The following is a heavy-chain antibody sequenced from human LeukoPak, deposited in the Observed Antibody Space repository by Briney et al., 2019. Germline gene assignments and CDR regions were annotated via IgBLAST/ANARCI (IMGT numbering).Heavy chain of an antibody. CDR2: MNPNSGNT. V-gene: IGHV1-8*03. Sequence: ASVKVSCKASGYTLTSYDINWVRQATGQGLEWMGWMNPNSGNTGYAQTFQGRVTITRNTSISTAYMELSSLRSEDTAVYYCARGRGSSGWWNNWFDPWGQGTLVTVSS. CDR3: ARGRGSSGWWNNWFDP. CDR1: GYTLTSYD. J-gene: IGHJ5*02. D-gene: IGHD6-19*01.